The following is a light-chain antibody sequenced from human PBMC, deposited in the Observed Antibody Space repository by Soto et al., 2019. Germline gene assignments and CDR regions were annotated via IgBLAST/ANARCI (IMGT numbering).Light chain of an antibody. Sequence: QSVLTQPPSASVTPGQTITISCSGGSSNIGINTVNWYQQLPGTAPKLLIYSNNQRPSGVPDRFSGSKSGTSASLAITGLQSEDEADYYCAAWDDSLDGYVFGTGTKLTVL. V-gene: IGLV1-44*01. J-gene: IGLJ1*01. CDR2: SNN. CDR3: AAWDDSLDGYV. CDR1: SSNIGINT.